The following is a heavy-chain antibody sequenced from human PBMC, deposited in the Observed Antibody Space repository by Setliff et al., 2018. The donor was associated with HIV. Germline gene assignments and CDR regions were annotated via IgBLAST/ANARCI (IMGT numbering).Heavy chain of an antibody. CDR2: IIPILGIA. V-gene: IGHV1-69*10. D-gene: IGHD3-22*01. J-gene: IGHJ6*03. CDR3: ARASSIPYYNYMSGSHDYYYYVDV. Sequence: SVKVSCKASGGTFSSYAISWVRQAPGQGLEWMGGIIPILGIANYAQKFQGRVTITTDESTSTAYMEVRSLRSDDTAVYYCARASSIPYYNYMSGSHDYYYYVDVWGEGTTVTVSS. CDR1: GGTFSSYA.